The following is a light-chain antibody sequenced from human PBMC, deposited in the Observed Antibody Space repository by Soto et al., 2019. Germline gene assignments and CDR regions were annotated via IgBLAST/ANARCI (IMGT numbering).Light chain of an antibody. V-gene: IGLV1-40*01. CDR3: QSYASSLSGSTV. Sequence: QLVLTQPPSVSGAPGQRVTISCTGSSSNIGAGYDVHWYQQLPGTAPKLLIYDYNNRPSGVPDRCSVSKSGTSASLAITGLQAEDEADYYCQSYASSLSGSTVFGTGTKLTVL. CDR1: SSNIGAGYD. J-gene: IGLJ1*01. CDR2: DYN.